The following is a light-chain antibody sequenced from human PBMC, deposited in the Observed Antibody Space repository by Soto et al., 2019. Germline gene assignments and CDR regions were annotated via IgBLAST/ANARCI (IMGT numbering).Light chain of an antibody. V-gene: IGKV1-33*01. CDR1: QDITNY. J-gene: IGKJ5*01. Sequence: DILMTQSPSSLSASVGDRVTIICQASQDITNYLNWYQQKPGKAPKLLIYDASNLETGVPSRFSGSGSGTHFSFTISSLQPEDIATYYCQQFDNVPFTFGQGTRLEMK. CDR3: QQFDNVPFT. CDR2: DAS.